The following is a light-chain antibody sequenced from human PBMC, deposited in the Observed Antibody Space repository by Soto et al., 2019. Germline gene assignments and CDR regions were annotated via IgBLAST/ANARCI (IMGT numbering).Light chain of an antibody. CDR3: QQYNSYSYT. Sequence: DIPMTPSPSTLSPSVGDIVTITCRASQSISSWLAWYQQKPGKAPKLLIYDASSLESGVPSRFSGSGSGTEFTLTISCLQPDDFATYYCQQYNSYSYTLGQGTKVDI. CDR2: DAS. CDR1: QSISSW. V-gene: IGKV1-5*01. J-gene: IGKJ2*01.